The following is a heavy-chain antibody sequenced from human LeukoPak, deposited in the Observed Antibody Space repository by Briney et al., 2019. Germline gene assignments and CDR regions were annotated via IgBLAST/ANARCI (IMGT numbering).Heavy chain of an antibody. V-gene: IGHV3-30*02. CDR1: GFTFVGYG. CDR2: IGYDGSNK. CDR3: AKTGTDYSINLDAFDI. J-gene: IGHJ3*02. Sequence: GGSLRFSGAPPGFTFVGYGMHWLAQAPGKGLKGGAFIGYDGSNKYYADSVKGRFTISRDNSKDTLYLQMNSLRAEDTAVYYCAKTGTDYSINLDAFDIWGQGTMVTVSS. D-gene: IGHD4-11*01.